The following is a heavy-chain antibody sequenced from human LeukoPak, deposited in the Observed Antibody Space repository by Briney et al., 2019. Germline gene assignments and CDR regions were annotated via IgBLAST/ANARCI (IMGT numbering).Heavy chain of an antibody. J-gene: IGHJ4*02. CDR1: GGSISSSSYY. CDR2: IYYSGST. V-gene: IGHV4-39*07. CDR3: AREEATGLIDY. Sequence: PSETLSLTCTVSGGSISSSSYYWGWIRQPPGKGLEWIGSIYYSGSTYYNPSLKSRVTISVDTSKNQFSLKLSSVTAADTAVYYCAREEATGLIDYWGQGTLVTVSS. D-gene: IGHD1-14*01.